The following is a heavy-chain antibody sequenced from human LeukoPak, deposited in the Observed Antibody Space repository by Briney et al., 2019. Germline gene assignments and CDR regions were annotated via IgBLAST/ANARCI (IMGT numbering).Heavy chain of an antibody. J-gene: IGHJ5*02. CDR1: GGSISSGDYY. CDR2: IYYSGST. CDR3: AKGHYEPRYNWFDP. Sequence: SETLSLTCTVSGGSISSGDYYWSWIRQHPGKGLESIGYIYYSGSTYYNPSLKSRVTISVDTSKNQFSLKVNSVTAADTAVYYCAKGHYEPRYNWFDPWGQGTLVTVPS. D-gene: IGHD3-3*01. V-gene: IGHV4-31*03.